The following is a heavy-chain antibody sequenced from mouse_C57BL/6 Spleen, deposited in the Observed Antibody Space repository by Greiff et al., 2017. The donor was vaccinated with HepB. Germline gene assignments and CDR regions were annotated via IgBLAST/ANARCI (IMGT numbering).Heavy chain of an antibody. J-gene: IGHJ3*01. D-gene: IGHD3-2*02. Sequence: EVQLVESGPGLVKPSQSLSLTCSVTGYSITSGYYWNWIRQFPGNKLEWMGYISYDGSNNYNPSLKNRISITRDTSKNQFFLKLNSVTTEDTATYYCARGTAQSWFAYWGQGTLVTVSA. CDR1: GYSITSGYY. V-gene: IGHV3-6*01. CDR3: ARGTAQSWFAY. CDR2: ISYDGSN.